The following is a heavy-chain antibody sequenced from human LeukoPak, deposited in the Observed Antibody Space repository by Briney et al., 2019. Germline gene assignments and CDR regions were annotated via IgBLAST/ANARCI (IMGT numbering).Heavy chain of an antibody. CDR1: GYTLTELS. V-gene: IGHV1-24*01. Sequence: ASVKVSCKVSGYTLTELSMHWVRQAPGKGLEWMGGFDPEDGETIYAQKFQGRVTMTEDTSTDTAYMELSSLRSEDTAVYYCATAEWLLYMKGGYYFDYWGQGTLVTVSS. CDR3: ATAEWLLYMKGGYYFDY. J-gene: IGHJ4*02. D-gene: IGHD3-3*01. CDR2: FDPEDGET.